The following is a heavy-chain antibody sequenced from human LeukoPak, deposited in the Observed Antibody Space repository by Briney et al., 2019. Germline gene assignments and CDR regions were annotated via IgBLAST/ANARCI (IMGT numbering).Heavy chain of an antibody. V-gene: IGHV4-38-2*02. CDR3: ARGQTLTAPPNWFDP. D-gene: IGHD2-21*02. J-gene: IGHJ5*02. CDR1: VYSISSDYY. Sequence: SETLSLTCTVSVYSISSDYYWGWIRQPPGKGLEWIGSIYHSGTTFYNPSLNSRVTMPVDTSENQFSLKLSSVTAAETAVYYCARGQTLTAPPNWFDPWGQGTLVTVSS. CDR2: IYHSGTT.